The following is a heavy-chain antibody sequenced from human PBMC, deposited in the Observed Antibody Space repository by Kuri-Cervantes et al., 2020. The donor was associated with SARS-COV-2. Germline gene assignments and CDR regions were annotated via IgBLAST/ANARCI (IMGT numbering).Heavy chain of an antibody. Sequence: GESLKISCEGSGSNFNKNWIGWVRQMPGKGLEWMGIIYPGDSDTRYSPSFQGRVTISVDKSNNTAYVQWSSLKASDTAMYYRARTDSSSLVRGIIGGLSFDLWGQGTLVTVSS. CDR2: IYPGDSDT. D-gene: IGHD3-10*01. CDR1: GSNFNKNW. V-gene: IGHV5-51*01. CDR3: ARTDSSSLVRGIIGGLSFDL. J-gene: IGHJ3*01.